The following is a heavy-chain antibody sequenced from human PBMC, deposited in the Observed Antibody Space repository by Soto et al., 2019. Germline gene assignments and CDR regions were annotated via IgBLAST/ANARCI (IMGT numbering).Heavy chain of an antibody. Sequence: QVQLVQSGAEVKTPGSSVKVSCKASGGTFSSYAISWVRQAPGQGVEWMGGIIPILGTANYAQKFQGRVTITADKSTRTAYMELSSLRSEDTAVYYCASGYSSSAGGGMGVWGQGTTVTVSS. CDR1: GGTFSSYA. CDR2: IIPILGTA. V-gene: IGHV1-69*06. CDR3: ASGYSSSAGGGMGV. D-gene: IGHD6-19*01. J-gene: IGHJ6*02.